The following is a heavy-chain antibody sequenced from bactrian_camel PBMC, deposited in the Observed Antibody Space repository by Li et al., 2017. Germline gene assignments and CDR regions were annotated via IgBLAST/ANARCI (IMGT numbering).Heavy chain of an antibody. CDR3: ARRWAGDGS. Sequence: DVQLVESGGGSVHTGGSLRLSCTASAKFYSSYCLGWFRQVAGKEREGVAVIYRGGSSTYYADSVTGRFAISLDSAKNTMYLQLNSLKTEDTAMYFCARRWAGDGSRGLGTQVTVS. V-gene: IGHV3S40*01. J-gene: IGHJ4*01. CDR1: AKFYSSYC. D-gene: IGHD5*01. CDR2: IYRGGSST.